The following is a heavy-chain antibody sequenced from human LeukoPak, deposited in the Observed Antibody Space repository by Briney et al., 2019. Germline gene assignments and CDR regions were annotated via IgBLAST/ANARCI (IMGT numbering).Heavy chain of an antibody. V-gene: IGHV1-18*04. D-gene: IGHD2-2*01. CDR3: ARGCSGTSCYLYYYGLDV. Sequence: ASVKVSCKASGYTFTTYGIIWVRQAPGQGLEWMGWISAHNGNTNYAQKLQGRVTMTTDTSTSTAYMELRSLRSDDTAVYYCARGCSGTSCYLYYYGLDVWGKGTTVTVSS. J-gene: IGHJ6*04. CDR1: GYTFTTYG. CDR2: ISAHNGNT.